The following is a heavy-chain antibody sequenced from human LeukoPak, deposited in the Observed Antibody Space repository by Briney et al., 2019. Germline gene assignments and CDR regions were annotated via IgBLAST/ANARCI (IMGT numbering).Heavy chain of an antibody. CDR1: GFTFDDYA. Sequence: PGRSLRLSYAASGFTFDDYAMHWVRHAPTKGLEWVSGISWNSGRIVYADAVEGRFTISRDNAKNCLYLQMNSLRAEDTPLFYCTKGSGSSPVGDWFDHWGQGTLVTVSS. V-gene: IGHV3-9*01. J-gene: IGHJ5*02. D-gene: IGHD6-13*01. CDR3: TKGSGSSPVGDWFDH. CDR2: ISWNSGRI.